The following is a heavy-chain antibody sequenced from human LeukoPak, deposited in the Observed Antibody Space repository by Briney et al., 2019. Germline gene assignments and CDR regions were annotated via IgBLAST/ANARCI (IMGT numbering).Heavy chain of an antibody. V-gene: IGHV4-59*01. CDR1: GGSISSYY. CDR3: ARDPGGSGNY. Sequence: KPSETLSLTCTVSGGSISSYYWSWIRQPPGKGLEWIGYIYYSGSTNYNPSLKSRVTISVDTSKNQFSLKLSSVTAADTAVYYCARDPGGSGNYWGQGTLVTVSS. J-gene: IGHJ4*02. CDR2: IYYSGST. D-gene: IGHD3-10*01.